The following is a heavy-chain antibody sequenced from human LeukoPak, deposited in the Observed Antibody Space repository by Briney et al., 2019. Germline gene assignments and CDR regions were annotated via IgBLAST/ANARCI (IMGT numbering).Heavy chain of an antibody. Sequence: SETLSLTSAVSGGSISSSNWWSWVRQPPGKGLEWIGEIYHSGSTNYNPSLKSRVTISVDKSKNQFSLKLSSVTAADTAVYYCASPSSSWSADDYWGQGTLVTVSS. V-gene: IGHV4-4*02. J-gene: IGHJ4*02. CDR3: ASPSSSWSADDY. CDR1: GGSISSSNW. D-gene: IGHD6-13*01. CDR2: IYHSGST.